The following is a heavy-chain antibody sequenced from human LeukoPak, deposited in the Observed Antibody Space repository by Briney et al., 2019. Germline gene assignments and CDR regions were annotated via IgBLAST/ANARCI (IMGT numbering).Heavy chain of an antibody. CDR2: IWYDGSNK. Sequence: GGSLRLSCAASGFTFSSYGMHWVRQAPGKGLEWVAVIWYDGSNKYYADSVKGRFTISRDNSKNTLYLQMNSLRAEDTAVYYCARAQQWLVTGEYWGQGTLVTVSS. D-gene: IGHD6-19*01. V-gene: IGHV3-33*01. CDR3: ARAQQWLVTGEY. CDR1: GFTFSSYG. J-gene: IGHJ4*02.